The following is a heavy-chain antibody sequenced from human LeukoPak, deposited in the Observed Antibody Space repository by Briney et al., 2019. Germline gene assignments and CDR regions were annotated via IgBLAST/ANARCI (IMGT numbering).Heavy chain of an antibody. J-gene: IGHJ4*02. CDR2: ISGSGGST. CDR3: TRPSYDSSVSGVVY. D-gene: IGHD3-22*01. V-gene: IGHV3-23*01. Sequence: GGSLSLSCAASGFTFSSYAMSWVRQAPGKGLEWVSAISGSGGSTYYADSVKGRFTISRENSKNTLYLQMNSLRAEDTAVYYCTRPSYDSSVSGVVYWGQGTLVTVSS. CDR1: GFTFSSYA.